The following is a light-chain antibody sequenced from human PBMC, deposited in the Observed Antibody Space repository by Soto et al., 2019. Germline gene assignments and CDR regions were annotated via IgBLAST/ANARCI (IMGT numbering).Light chain of an antibody. CDR2: KVS. V-gene: IGKV2-30*01. CDR1: QSLVSSNGNTF. J-gene: IGKJ1*01. CDR3: MQATHWPWT. Sequence: DVVMTQSPLSLPVTLGQPASISCRSSQSLVSSNGNTFLIWLQQRPGQAPRRLIYKVSNRDSAVPDRFTGSGSGTDFTLEISRVEAEDVGVYYCMQATHWPWTFGQGTKVEIK.